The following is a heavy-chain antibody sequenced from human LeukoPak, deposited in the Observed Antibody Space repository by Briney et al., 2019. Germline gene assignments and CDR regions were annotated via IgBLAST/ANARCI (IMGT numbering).Heavy chain of an antibody. D-gene: IGHD6-19*01. CDR1: GFTFDDYT. Sequence: GGSLRLSCAASGFTFDDYTMHWVRQAPGKGLEWVSLISWDGGSTYYADSGKGRFTISRDNSKNSLYLQMNSLRTEDTALYYCAKGMAGTPEYFQHWGQGTLVTVSS. CDR3: AKGMAGTPEYFQH. V-gene: IGHV3-43*01. J-gene: IGHJ1*01. CDR2: ISWDGGST.